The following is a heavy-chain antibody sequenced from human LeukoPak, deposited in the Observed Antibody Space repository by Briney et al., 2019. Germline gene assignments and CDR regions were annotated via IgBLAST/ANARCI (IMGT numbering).Heavy chain of an antibody. CDR3: ARGPPRNPFDY. V-gene: IGHV3-21*01. CDR1: GFTFSSYS. J-gene: IGHJ4*02. CDR2: ISSSSSYI. Sequence: GGSVRLSCAVSGFTFSSYSMNWVRQAPGKGLEWVSSISSSSSYIYYADSGKGRFTISRDNAKNSLYLQMNSLRAGDTAVYYCARGPPRNPFDYWGQGTLVTVSS.